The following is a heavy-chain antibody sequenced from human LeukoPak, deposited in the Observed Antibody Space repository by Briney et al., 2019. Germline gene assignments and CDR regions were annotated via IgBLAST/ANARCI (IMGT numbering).Heavy chain of an antibody. CDR1: GVSISIYY. Sequence: KPAETLSLTCSVSGVSISIYYWSWIRQPPGKGLEWIGYVYNSGSTDYNPSLKSRVTISVDTSKNQFSLKVNSVTASDTAVYYCVRDRELYYWGQGNFGHRLL. D-gene: IGHD1-26*01. CDR3: VRDRELYY. CDR2: VYNSGST. J-gene: IGHJ4*02. V-gene: IGHV4-59*01.